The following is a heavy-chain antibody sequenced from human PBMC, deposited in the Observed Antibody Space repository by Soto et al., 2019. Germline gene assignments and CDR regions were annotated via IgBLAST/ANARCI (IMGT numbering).Heavy chain of an antibody. CDR1: GFSFTTYW. V-gene: IGHV3-7*01. CDR3: ATSSDTGYIFDY. CDR2: INQDGSEE. J-gene: IGHJ4*02. Sequence: PGGSLRLSCAASGFSFTTYWMSWVRQSPGKGLEWVANINQDGSEEDYVDSVRGRFTIFRDNAKNSVHLQMYSLRAEDTAVYHCATSSDTGYIFDYWGQGTLVTVSS. D-gene: IGHD3-9*01.